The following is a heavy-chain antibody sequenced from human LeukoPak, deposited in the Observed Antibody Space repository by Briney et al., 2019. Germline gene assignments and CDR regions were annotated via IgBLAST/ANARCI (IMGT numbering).Heavy chain of an antibody. Sequence: ASLKVSCKASGYTFKSYGIIWVRQAPGQGLEWMGWISGSSGRTQYAQKVRGRITMTRDTSTNTAYLEFWSLRSDDTALYYCVRGQYGQEIDFWGQGTLVIVSS. D-gene: IGHD4-17*01. CDR1: GYTFKSYG. V-gene: IGHV1-18*01. CDR2: ISGSSGRT. CDR3: VRGQYGQEIDF. J-gene: IGHJ4*02.